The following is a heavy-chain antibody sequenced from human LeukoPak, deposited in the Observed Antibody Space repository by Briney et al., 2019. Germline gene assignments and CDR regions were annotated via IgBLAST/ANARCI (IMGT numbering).Heavy chain of an antibody. D-gene: IGHD1-26*01. CDR3: ARHARERGAFDI. CDR2: IYYSGST. J-gene: IGHJ3*02. CDR1: GGSISSSSYY. Sequence: SETLSLTCTVSGGSISSSSYYWGWIRQPPGKGLEWIGSIYYSGSTYYNPSLKSRVTISVDTSKNQFSLKLSSVTAADTAVYYCARHARERGAFDIWGQGTMVTVSS. V-gene: IGHV4-39*01.